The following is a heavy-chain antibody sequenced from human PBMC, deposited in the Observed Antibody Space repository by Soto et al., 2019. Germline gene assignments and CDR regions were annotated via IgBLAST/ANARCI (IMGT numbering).Heavy chain of an antibody. CDR2: ISREGAST. CDR1: GFIFSSYT. CDR3: VKDRYVDY. J-gene: IGHJ4*02. V-gene: IGHV3-64D*06. Sequence: GGSLRLSCSVSGFIFSSYTMHWVRQAPGKGLEYVASISREGASTYYADSVKGRFIISGDTPKNTLYLQMSSLRAEDTAVYYCVKDRYVDYWGQGSLVTVSS.